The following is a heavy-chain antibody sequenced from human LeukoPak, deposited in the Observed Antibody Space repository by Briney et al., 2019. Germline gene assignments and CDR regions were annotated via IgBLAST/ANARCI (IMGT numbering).Heavy chain of an antibody. CDR1: GFTFSSYE. J-gene: IGHJ6*03. CDR3: ARGVLDYYYYYMDV. CDR2: ISSSGSTI. Sequence: GGSLRLSCAASGFTFSSYEMNWVRQAPGKGLEWVSYISSSGSTIYYADSVKGRFTISRDNAKNSLYLQMNSLRAEDTALYHCARGVLDYYYYYMDVWGKGTTVTISS. V-gene: IGHV3-48*03. D-gene: IGHD3-3*01.